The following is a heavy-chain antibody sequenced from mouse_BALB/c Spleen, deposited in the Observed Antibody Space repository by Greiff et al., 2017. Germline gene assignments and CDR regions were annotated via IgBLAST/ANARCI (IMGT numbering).Heavy chain of an antibody. CDR3: ARLYRYDGRYFDV. CDR1: GFAFSSYD. Sequence: EVNLVESGGGLVKPGGSLKLSCAASGFAFSSYDMSWVRQTPEKRLEWVAYISSGGGSTYYPDTVKGRFTISRDNAKNTLYLQMSSLKSEDTAMYYCARLYRYDGRYFDVWGAGTTVTVSS. V-gene: IGHV5-12-1*01. J-gene: IGHJ1*01. D-gene: IGHD2-14*01. CDR2: ISSGGGST.